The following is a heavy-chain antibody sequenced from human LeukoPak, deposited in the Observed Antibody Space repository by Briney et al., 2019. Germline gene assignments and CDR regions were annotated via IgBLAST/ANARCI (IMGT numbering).Heavy chain of an antibody. D-gene: IGHD2/OR15-2a*01. J-gene: IGHJ4*02. Sequence: SETLSLTCAVYGGSFSGYYWSWIRQPPGKGLEWIGEINHSGSTNYNPSLKSRVTISVDTSKNQFSLKLSSVTAADRAVYYCARSPRNSRIDYWGQGTLVTVSS. CDR1: GGSFSGYY. V-gene: IGHV4-34*01. CDR3: ARSPRNSRIDY. CDR2: INHSGST.